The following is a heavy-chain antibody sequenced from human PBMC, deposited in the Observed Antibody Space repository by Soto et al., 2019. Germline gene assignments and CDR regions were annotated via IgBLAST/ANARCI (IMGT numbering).Heavy chain of an antibody. CDR3: AGEQWLDKGAFDI. CDR2: INAGNGNT. CDR1: GYTFTSYA. D-gene: IGHD6-19*01. V-gene: IGHV1-3*01. J-gene: IGHJ3*02. Sequence: EASVKVSCKASGYTFTSYAMHWVRQAPGQRLEWMGWINAGNGNTKYSQKFQGRVTITRDTSASTAYMELSSLRSEDTAVYYCAGEQWLDKGAFDIWGQGTMVTVSS.